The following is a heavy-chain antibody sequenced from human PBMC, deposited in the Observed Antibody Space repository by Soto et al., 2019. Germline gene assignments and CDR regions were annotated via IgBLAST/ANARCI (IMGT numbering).Heavy chain of an antibody. V-gene: IGHV3-48*01. CDR3: AKDGGYSYGPYDY. J-gene: IGHJ4*02. D-gene: IGHD5-18*01. Sequence: EVQLVESGGGLVQPGGSLRLSCAASGFTFGSYSMNWVRQAPGKGLEWVSYISSSSSTIYYADSVEGRFTISRDNAKNSLDLQMNILRAEDTAVYYCAKDGGYSYGPYDYWGQGTLVTVSS. CDR1: GFTFGSYS. CDR2: ISSSSSTI.